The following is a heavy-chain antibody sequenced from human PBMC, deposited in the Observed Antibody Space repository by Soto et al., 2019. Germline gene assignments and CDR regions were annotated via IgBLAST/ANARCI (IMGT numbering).Heavy chain of an antibody. V-gene: IGHV5-51*01. CDR2: IYPGDSNT. J-gene: IGHJ5*02. CDR3: ARHTRFSSQSEWLDP. CDR1: RYRFTTYW. D-gene: IGHD6-19*01. Sequence: PGESLKISCKASRYRFTTYWIAWVRQTPGKSLEWMGIIYPGDSNTRYRRPFQGQVTISADNSISTAYLRWRTLKGSDTTMYYCARHTRFSSQSEWLDPWGEGALVTV.